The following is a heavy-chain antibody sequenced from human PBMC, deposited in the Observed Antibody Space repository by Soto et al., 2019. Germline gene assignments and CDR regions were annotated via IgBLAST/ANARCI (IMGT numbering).Heavy chain of an antibody. D-gene: IGHD1-1*01. Sequence: QVHLVQSGAEVKKPGASVKVSCKGSGYTFTTYGITWVRQAPGQGLEWMGWISAHNGTTNYAQKLQGRVTVTRDTSTSTAYMELRSLRSGDTAVYYCARGRYGDYWGQGALVTVSS. CDR3: ARGRYGDY. V-gene: IGHV1-18*01. J-gene: IGHJ4*02. CDR1: GYTFTTYG. CDR2: ISAHNGTT.